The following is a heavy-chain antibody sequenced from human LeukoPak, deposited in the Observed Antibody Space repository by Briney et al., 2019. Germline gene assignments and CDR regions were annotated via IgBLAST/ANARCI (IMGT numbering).Heavy chain of an antibody. D-gene: IGHD6-13*01. CDR3: ARRYAYSSSWYVPYNWFDP. Sequence: PSETLSLTCAVYGGSFSGYYWSWIRQPPGKGLEWIGEINHSGSTNYNPSLKSRVTISVDTSKNQFSLKLSSVTAADTAVYYCARRYAYSSSWYVPYNWFDPWGRGTLVTVSS. CDR1: GGSFSGYY. J-gene: IGHJ5*02. V-gene: IGHV4-34*01. CDR2: INHSGST.